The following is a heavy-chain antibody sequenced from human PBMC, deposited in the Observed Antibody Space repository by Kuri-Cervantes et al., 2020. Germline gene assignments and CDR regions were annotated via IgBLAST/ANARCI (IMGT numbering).Heavy chain of an antibody. CDR2: ISYDGTNE. Sequence: GGSLRLSCAASGFTFSSYGMHWVRQAPGKGLEWMAVISYDGTNEFYADSVKGRLTISRDNSKNTLYLQMNSLRAEDTAVYYCARERPYYYYGMDVWGQGTTVTVSS. J-gene: IGHJ6*02. CDR3: ARERPYYYYGMDV. CDR1: GFTFSSYG. V-gene: IGHV3-30*03.